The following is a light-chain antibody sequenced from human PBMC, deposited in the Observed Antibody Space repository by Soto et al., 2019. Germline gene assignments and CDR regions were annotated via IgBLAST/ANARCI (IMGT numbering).Light chain of an antibody. Sequence: EIVLTQSPGTLSLSPGERATLSCRASQSVTSNYLAWYQQKPGQAPRLLIFGASIRGTGIPDRFSGSGSGTDFTLTISRLEPEDFAVYYCQQYGSSPGTFGQGTKVEIK. J-gene: IGKJ1*01. CDR2: GAS. CDR3: QQYGSSPGT. CDR1: QSVTSNY. V-gene: IGKV3-20*01.